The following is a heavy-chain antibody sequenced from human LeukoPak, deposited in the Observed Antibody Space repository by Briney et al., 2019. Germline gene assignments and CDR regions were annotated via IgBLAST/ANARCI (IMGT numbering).Heavy chain of an antibody. Sequence: GSLRLSCAASGFTFSSYAFSWVRRAPGRGLEWVSIECDNTHTHYADPVKGRFTIHRDDSNNALYLQMNSLRAEDTATYFCAKSSGKSFPSSRVFDFWGQGTLVTVSS. V-gene: IGHV3-23*03. J-gene: IGHJ4*02. CDR2: ECDNTHT. D-gene: IGHD6-13*01. CDR1: GFTFSSYA. CDR3: AKSSGKSFPSSRVFDF.